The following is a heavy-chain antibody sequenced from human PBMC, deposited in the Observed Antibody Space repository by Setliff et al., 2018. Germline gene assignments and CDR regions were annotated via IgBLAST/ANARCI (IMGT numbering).Heavy chain of an antibody. CDR3: AKDTYYYDSSGYYVFDY. CDR2: TWYDGSNK. V-gene: IGHV3-30*02. D-gene: IGHD3-22*01. J-gene: IGHJ4*02. Sequence: GGSLRLSCGASGFIFNTYGMHWVRQAPGKGLEWVAFTWYDGSNKYYADFVKGRFTISRDNSKNTLYLQMNSLRVEDTAVYYCAKDTYYYDSSGYYVFDYWGQGTLVTVSS. CDR1: GFIFNTYG.